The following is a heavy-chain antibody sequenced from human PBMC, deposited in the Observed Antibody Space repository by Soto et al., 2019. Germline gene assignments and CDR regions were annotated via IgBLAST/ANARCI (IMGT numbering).Heavy chain of an antibody. Sequence: GSLRLSCAASGFTFSSYWMSWVRQAPGKGLEWVANIKQDGSEKYYVDSVKGRFTISRDNAKNSLYLQMNSLRAEDTAVYYCARGGSFGDRLGAFDIWGQGTMVTVSS. CDR1: GFTFSSYW. J-gene: IGHJ3*02. D-gene: IGHD2-21*01. V-gene: IGHV3-7*01. CDR2: IKQDGSEK. CDR3: ARGGSFGDRLGAFDI.